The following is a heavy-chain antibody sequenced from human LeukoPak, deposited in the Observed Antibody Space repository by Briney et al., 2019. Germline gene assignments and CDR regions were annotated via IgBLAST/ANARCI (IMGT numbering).Heavy chain of an antibody. CDR3: ARDRDSTSGSGRDYYYYYMDV. CDR1: GGTFSSYA. CDR2: IIPIFGTA. Sequence: SVKVSCKASGGTFSSYAISWVRQAPGQGLEWMGRIIPIFGTANYAQKFQGRVTITTDESTSTAYMELSSLRSEDTAVYYCARDRDSTSGSGRDYYYYYMDVWGKGTTVTVSS. V-gene: IGHV1-69*05. D-gene: IGHD2-2*01. J-gene: IGHJ6*03.